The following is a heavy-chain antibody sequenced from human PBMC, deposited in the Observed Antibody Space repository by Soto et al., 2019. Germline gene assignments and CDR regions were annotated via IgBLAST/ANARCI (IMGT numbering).Heavy chain of an antibody. D-gene: IGHD5-18*01. J-gene: IGHJ4*02. CDR3: ARRWGYSFDY. Sequence: SETLSLTCTVSGGSISSGGYYWSWIRQPPGKGLEWIGYIYYSGSTNYDPSLKSRVTISVDTSKNQFSLKLSSVTAADTAVYYCARRWGYSFDYWGQGTLVTVSS. V-gene: IGHV4-61*08. CDR2: IYYSGST. CDR1: GGSISSGGYY.